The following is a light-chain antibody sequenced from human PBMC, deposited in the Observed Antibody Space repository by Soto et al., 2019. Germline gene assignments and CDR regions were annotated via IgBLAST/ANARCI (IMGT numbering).Light chain of an antibody. CDR2: GAS. V-gene: IGKV3-15*01. CDR3: QQYNNWPSWT. CDR1: QSGSSN. J-gene: IGKJ1*01. Sequence: EIVMTQSPATLSVSPGERATLSCRASQSGSSNLAWYQQKPGQAPRLIIYGASTRATGIPARFSGSGSGTDFTLTISSLQSEDFAVYYCQQYNNWPSWTFGQGTKVEIK.